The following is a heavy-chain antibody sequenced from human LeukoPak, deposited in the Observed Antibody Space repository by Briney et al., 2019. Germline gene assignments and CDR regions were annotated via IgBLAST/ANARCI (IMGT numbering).Heavy chain of an antibody. CDR1: GGTFSSYA. V-gene: IGHV1-69*05. J-gene: IGHJ3*02. CDR3: ASWFYYDSSGPAFDI. D-gene: IGHD3-22*01. CDR2: IIPIFGTA. Sequence: GASVKVSCKASGGTFSSYAISWVRQAPGQGLEWMGGIIPIFGTANYARKFQGRVTITTDESTSTAYMELSSLRSEDTAVYYCASWFYYDSSGPAFDIWGQGTMVTVSS.